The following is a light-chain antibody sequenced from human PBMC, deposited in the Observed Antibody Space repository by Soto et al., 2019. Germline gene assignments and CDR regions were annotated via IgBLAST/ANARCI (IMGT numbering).Light chain of an antibody. CDR2: DVN. Sequence: QSALTQPASVSGSPGQSITIPCTGTSSDVGGYNYVSWYQQLPGNAPKLIIYDVNKRPSGVSNRFSGSKSGNTASLTISGLQAEDEADYYCSSYTSVSTLVFGGGTKVTVL. J-gene: IGLJ2*01. V-gene: IGLV2-14*01. CDR3: SSYTSVSTLV. CDR1: SSDVGGYNY.